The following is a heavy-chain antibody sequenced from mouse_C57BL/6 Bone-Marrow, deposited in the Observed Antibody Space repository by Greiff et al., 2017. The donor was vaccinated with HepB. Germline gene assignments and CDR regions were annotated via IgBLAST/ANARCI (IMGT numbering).Heavy chain of an antibody. J-gene: IGHJ1*03. Sequence: VQLQQSGAELARPGASVKLSCKASGYTFTSYGISWVKQRTGQGLEWIGEIYPRSGNTYYNEKFKGKATLTADKSSSTAYMELRSLTSEDSAVYFCARRHYYGHWYFDVWGTGTTVTVSS. CDR1: GYTFTSYG. CDR3: ARRHYYGHWYFDV. D-gene: IGHD1-1*01. V-gene: IGHV1-81*01. CDR2: IYPRSGNT.